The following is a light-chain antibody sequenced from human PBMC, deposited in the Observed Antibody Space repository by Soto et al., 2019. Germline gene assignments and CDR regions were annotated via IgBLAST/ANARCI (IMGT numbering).Light chain of an antibody. CDR1: QSVTSN. CDR3: QQYYKWPLT. Sequence: EIVMTQSPATLSVSPGERATLSCRARQSVTSNLAWYQQKPGQTPILLIYGASSRATGIPARFSGSGSGTEFTLTISSLQSEDFAVYYCQQYYKWPLTFGGGTKVDIK. V-gene: IGKV3-15*01. J-gene: IGKJ4*01. CDR2: GAS.